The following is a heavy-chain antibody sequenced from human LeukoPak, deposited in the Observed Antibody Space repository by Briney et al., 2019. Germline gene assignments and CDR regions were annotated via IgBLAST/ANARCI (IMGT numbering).Heavy chain of an antibody. Sequence: PSQTLSLTCTVSGGSISSGDYYWSWIRQPPGKGLEWIGYIYYSGSTYYNPSLKSRVTISVDTSKNQFSLKLSSVTAADTAVYYCARGRMLRSLLYGMDVWGQGTTVTVSS. D-gene: IGHD2-15*01. CDR1: GGSISSGDYY. CDR2: IYYSGST. CDR3: ARGRMLRSLLYGMDV. J-gene: IGHJ6*02. V-gene: IGHV4-30-4*01.